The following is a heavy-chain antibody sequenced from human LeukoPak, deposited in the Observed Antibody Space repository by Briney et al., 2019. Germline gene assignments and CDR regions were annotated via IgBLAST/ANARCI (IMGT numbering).Heavy chain of an antibody. J-gene: IGHJ4*01. CDR2: LSGSGITT. CDR1: GFTFSNSA. V-gene: IGHV3-23*01. D-gene: IGHD6-19*01. Sequence: GGSLRLSCAASGFTFSNSAMSWVRQAPGKGLEWVLTLSGSGITTYYADSVNGRFTIFRDNSKNTLYLQMNSRRAADTAVYYCAKGIYSSGWSYFGYWGHGTLFTDSS. CDR3: AKGIYSSGWSYFGY.